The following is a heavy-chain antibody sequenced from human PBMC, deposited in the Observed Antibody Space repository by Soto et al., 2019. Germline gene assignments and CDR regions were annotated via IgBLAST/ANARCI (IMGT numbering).Heavy chain of an antibody. CDR2: IYPGDSDT. D-gene: IGHD3-16*01. CDR1: EYSIASLW. J-gene: IGHJ3*02. CDR3: ASHLNTPTVSGDDYSHFDI. V-gene: IGHV5-51*01. Sequence: PVLSQKVSRKVAEYSIASLWIGCVRPMDKKGLEWMGIIYPGDSDTRYSPSFQGQVTISADKSMSTAYLQWSSLKASDTAMYYCASHLNTPTVSGDDYSHFDIWGQGTMVTVSS.